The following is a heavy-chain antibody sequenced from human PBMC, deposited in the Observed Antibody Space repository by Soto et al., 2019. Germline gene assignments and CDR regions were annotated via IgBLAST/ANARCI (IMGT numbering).Heavy chain of an antibody. CDR3: TRGYGDYVRDY. V-gene: IGHV3-73*01. CDR2: IRSKSNSYAT. J-gene: IGHJ4*02. Sequence: EVQLVESGGGLVQPGGSLKLSCAVSGFTFSGSAMHWVRQASGKGLEWVGRIRSKSNSYATAYAASVKGRFTISRDDSKNTAYLQINSLKTEDTTVYYCTRGYGDYVRDYWGQGALVTGSS. D-gene: IGHD4-17*01. CDR1: GFTFSGSA.